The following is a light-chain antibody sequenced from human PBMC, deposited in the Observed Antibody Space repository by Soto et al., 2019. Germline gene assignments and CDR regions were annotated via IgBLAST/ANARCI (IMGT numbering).Light chain of an antibody. J-gene: IGKJ2*01. CDR1: QSVDSNY. Sequence: EIVLTQSPGTLSLSPGEGATLSCRASQSVDSNYLAWYQKKPGQAPRLLIYGASSRATGIPDRFSGSGSGTDFTLTISSLQSEDSAFYFCQSYNDWPFASGLGTRLEI. CDR3: QSYNDWPFA. V-gene: IGKV3-20*01. CDR2: GAS.